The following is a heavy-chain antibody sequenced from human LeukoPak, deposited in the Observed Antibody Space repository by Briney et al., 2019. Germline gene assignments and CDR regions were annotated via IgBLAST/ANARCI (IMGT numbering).Heavy chain of an antibody. Sequence: LRLSCAASGFTFSSYEMNWVRQAPGKGLEWIGEINHSGSTNYNPSLKSRVTISVDTSKNQFSLKLSSMTAADTAVYYCARHVRMVRGVIISRYYYYMDVWGKGTTVTISS. J-gene: IGHJ6*03. D-gene: IGHD3-10*01. CDR2: INHSGST. V-gene: IGHV4-34*01. CDR1: GFTFSSYE. CDR3: ARHVRMVRGVIISRYYYYMDV.